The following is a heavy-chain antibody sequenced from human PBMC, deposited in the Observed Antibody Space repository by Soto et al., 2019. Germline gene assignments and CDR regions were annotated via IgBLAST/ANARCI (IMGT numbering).Heavy chain of an antibody. CDR1: GFTFSSYG. J-gene: IGHJ6*02. D-gene: IGHD6-6*01. CDR3: AKGRDSSSIHYYYYGMDV. Sequence: GGSLRLSCAASGFTFSSYGMHWVRQAPGKGLEWVAVISYDGSNKYYADSVKGRFTISRDNSKNTLYLQMNSLRAEDTAVYYCAKGRDSSSIHYYYYGMDVWGQGTTVTVSS. V-gene: IGHV3-30*18. CDR2: ISYDGSNK.